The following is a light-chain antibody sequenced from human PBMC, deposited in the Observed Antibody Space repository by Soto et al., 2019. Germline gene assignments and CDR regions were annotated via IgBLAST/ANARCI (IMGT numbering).Light chain of an antibody. CDR1: QSVSHNY. Sequence: VLTQSPSPLSLSPGETATLSCIARQSVSHNYLAWYQKKPSQAPRLLIYGVSNRATGIPDRFSGSGSGPDLTLTISRLEPEDFAVYYCQQYGSSGTFGQGTKVDIK. J-gene: IGKJ1*01. CDR2: GVS. V-gene: IGKV3-20*01. CDR3: QQYGSSGT.